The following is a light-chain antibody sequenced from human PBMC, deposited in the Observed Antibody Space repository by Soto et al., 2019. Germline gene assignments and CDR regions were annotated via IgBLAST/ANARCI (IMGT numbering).Light chain of an antibody. CDR3: QHYNNWPT. V-gene: IGKV3-15*01. CDR2: GAS. CDR1: QSVSSN. J-gene: IGKJ5*01. Sequence: EIVMTQSPATLSVSPGERATLSCRASQSVSSNLAWYQQKPGQAPRLLIYGASTRATGIPARFSGSGSGTEFTLTIRRLQSEDFAVYYCQHYNNWPTFGQGTRLEIK.